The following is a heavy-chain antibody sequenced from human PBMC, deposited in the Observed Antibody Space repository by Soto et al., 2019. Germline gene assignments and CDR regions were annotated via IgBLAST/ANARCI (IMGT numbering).Heavy chain of an antibody. V-gene: IGHV3-11*01. CDR2: ISNTGSTV. Sequence: GGSLRLSCAASGFTFSDYFMNWIRQAPGKGLEWVSYISNTGSTVYYADSVKGRFTISRDNAKNSLFLQMNSLRAEDTAVYYCASSVLVTARFDYWGQGTPVTVSS. CDR3: ASSVLVTARFDY. D-gene: IGHD2-21*02. J-gene: IGHJ4*02. CDR1: GFTFSDYF.